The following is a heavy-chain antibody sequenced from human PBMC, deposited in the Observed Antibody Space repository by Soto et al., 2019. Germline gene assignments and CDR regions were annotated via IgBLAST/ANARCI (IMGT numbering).Heavy chain of an antibody. J-gene: IGHJ4*01. CDR1: GFTFNSYT. V-gene: IGHV3-23*01. Sequence: PGGSLIVSCAASGFTFNSYTMAWVRQTPGKGLEWVSSISGSGGSPSYADSVQGRLTISRDNSRNTLSLQMNSLRAEDTATYYCAKARCSGNSCYVPDYWGHGSLVTVSS. D-gene: IGHD2-15*01. CDR2: ISGSGGSP. CDR3: AKARCSGNSCYVPDY.